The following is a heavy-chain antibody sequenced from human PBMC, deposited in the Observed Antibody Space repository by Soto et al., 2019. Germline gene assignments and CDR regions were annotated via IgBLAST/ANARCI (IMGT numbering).Heavy chain of an antibody. CDR3: AKHGTYCSSTSCYDGVQQIPDY. CDR2: IYYSGST. V-gene: IGHV4-39*01. D-gene: IGHD2-2*01. Sequence: SDTLSLTCTVSGGSISSSSYYWGWIRQPPGKGLEWIGSIYYSGSTYYNPTLKSRVTISVDTSKNQFSLELSSVTAADTAVYYCAKHGTYCSSTSCYDGVQQIPDYWRQGTLVTVSS. J-gene: IGHJ4*02. CDR1: GGSISSSSYY.